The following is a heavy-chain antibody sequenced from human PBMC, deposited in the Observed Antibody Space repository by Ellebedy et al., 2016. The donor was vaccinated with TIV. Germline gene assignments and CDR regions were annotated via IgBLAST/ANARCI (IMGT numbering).Heavy chain of an antibody. Sequence: GESLKISCAAFGFAFDTDWMTWVRQVPGTGLEWVANINQDGSDKSYVDSVEGRFTISRDNAKYSLFLQMDSLGAEDTAVYYCARGGASSSRYWRNWGQGALVTVSS. CDR3: ARGGASSSRYWRN. CDR2: INQDGSDK. J-gene: IGHJ4*02. D-gene: IGHD6-13*01. CDR1: GFAFDTDW. V-gene: IGHV3-7*01.